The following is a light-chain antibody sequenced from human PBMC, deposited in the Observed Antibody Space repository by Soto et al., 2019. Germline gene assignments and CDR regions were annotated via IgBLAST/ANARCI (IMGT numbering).Light chain of an antibody. Sequence: EIVMPQSPATLSVSPGERATLSCRASQSISSNLAWYQQKPGQAPRLLIYGASTRATGIPATFSGSGSGTECTLTISSLHSEDFAVYYCQQYNNWPFTFGPGTKVDIK. CDR1: QSISSN. J-gene: IGKJ3*01. V-gene: IGKV3-15*01. CDR2: GAS. CDR3: QQYNNWPFT.